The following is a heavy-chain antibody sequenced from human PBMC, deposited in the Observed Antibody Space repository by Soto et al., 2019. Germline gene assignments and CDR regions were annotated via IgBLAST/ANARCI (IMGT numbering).Heavy chain of an antibody. CDR3: ARDPPGYYGMDV. J-gene: IGHJ6*02. V-gene: IGHV3-21*01. Sequence: GGFLRLSCASSVFTFSSYSMNWVRQAPGKGLEWVSSISSSSSYIYYADSVKGRFTISRDNAKNSLYLQMNSLRAEDTAVYYCARDPPGYYGMDVWGQGTTVTVSS. CDR1: VFTFSSYS. CDR2: ISSSSSYI.